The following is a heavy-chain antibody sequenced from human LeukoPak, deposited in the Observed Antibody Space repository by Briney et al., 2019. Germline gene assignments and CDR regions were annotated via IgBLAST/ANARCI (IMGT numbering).Heavy chain of an antibody. CDR3: AVMHRYYDGSGYWVQ. D-gene: IGHD3-22*01. J-gene: IGHJ4*02. CDR2: ISTSGGTT. V-gene: IGHV3-23*01. Sequence: GGSLRLSCAASGFTFGSYAMSWVRQAPGTGLEWVSGISTSGGTTSYAESVKGRFTVSRDNPRNTLYMEMNGLRDEDTAVYYCAVMHRYYDGSGYWVQWGQGTLVTVSS. CDR1: GFTFGSYA.